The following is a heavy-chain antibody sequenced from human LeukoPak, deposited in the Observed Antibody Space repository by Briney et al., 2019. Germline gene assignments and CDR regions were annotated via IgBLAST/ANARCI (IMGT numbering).Heavy chain of an antibody. J-gene: IGHJ4*02. D-gene: IGHD3-10*01. V-gene: IGHV3-30-3*01. CDR3: ARTTTPHYYGSGSYALGY. CDR2: ISYDGSNK. Sequence: GGSLRLSCAASGFTFSTYAMHWVRQGPGKGLEWVAVISYDGSNKYYADSVKGRFTISRDNPKNTLYLQMSSLSAEDTAVYYCARTTTPHYYGSGSYALGYWGQGTLVTVPS. CDR1: GFTFSTYA.